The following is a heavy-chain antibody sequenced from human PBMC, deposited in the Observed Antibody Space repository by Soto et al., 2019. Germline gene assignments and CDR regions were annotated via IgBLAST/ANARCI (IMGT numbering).Heavy chain of an antibody. Sequence: QVQLVESGGGVFQPGRALRLSCAASGFTFSTYAMHWFRQFPGKGLEWVAAISYHGSNKYYADSVKGRFTIYRDNSNSLLYLQMNSLIAEDTAVYYCATGISADYSGIPTNIDYCGQGTLVTVSS. J-gene: IGHJ4*02. CDR1: GFTFSTYA. CDR2: ISYHGSNK. V-gene: IGHV3-30-3*01. D-gene: IGHD4-4*01. CDR3: ATGISADYSGIPTNIDY.